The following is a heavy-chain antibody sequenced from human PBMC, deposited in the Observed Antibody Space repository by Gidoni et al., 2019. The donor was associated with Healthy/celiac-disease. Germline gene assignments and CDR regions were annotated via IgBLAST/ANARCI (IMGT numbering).Heavy chain of an antibody. CDR2: ISWNSGSI. CDR1: GFTFDDYA. D-gene: IGHD2-21*01. J-gene: IGHJ4*02. V-gene: IGHV3-9*01. Sequence: EVQLVESGGGLVQPGRSLRLSCAASGFTFDDYAMHWVRQAPGKGLEGVSGISWNSGSIGYADSVKGRFTISRDNAKNSLYLQMNSLRAEDTALYYCSGGELDYWGQGTLVTVSS. CDR3: SGGELDY.